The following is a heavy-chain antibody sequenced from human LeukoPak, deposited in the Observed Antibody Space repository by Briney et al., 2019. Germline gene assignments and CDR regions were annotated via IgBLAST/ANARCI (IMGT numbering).Heavy chain of an antibody. Sequence: SETLSLTCTVSGGSISSSSYYWGWLRQPPGKGLEWIGSIYHSGSTYYNPSLKSRVTISVDTSKNQFSLKLSSVTAADTAVYYCARELHGEGAFDIWGQGTMVTVSS. CDR1: GGSISSSSYY. CDR3: ARELHGEGAFDI. V-gene: IGHV4-39*07. D-gene: IGHD4-17*01. CDR2: IYHSGST. J-gene: IGHJ3*02.